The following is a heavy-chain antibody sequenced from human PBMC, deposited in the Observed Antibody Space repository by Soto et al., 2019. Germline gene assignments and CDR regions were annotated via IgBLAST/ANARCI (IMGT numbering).Heavy chain of an antibody. Sequence: QVQLVESGGGVVQPGRSLRLSCAASGFTFSSYAMHWVRQAPGKGLEWVAVISYDGSNKYYADSVKGRFTISRDNSKNTLYLQRNSLIAEDTAVYYCSRDHAVAARPYGMDVWGQGTTVTVSS. CDR2: ISYDGSNK. D-gene: IGHD6-6*01. V-gene: IGHV3-30-3*01. CDR1: GFTFSSYA. J-gene: IGHJ6*02. CDR3: SRDHAVAARPYGMDV.